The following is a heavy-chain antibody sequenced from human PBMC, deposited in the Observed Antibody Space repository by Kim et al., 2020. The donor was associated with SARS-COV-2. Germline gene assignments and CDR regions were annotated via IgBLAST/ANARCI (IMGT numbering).Heavy chain of an antibody. Sequence: GGSLRLSCAASGFTCSSYWMRWVRQAQGKGMEWVANIKQDGSEKYYVESVKGRFTISRDNAKNSLYQQMNSLRAEDTAVYYCEGTAKVGFGNYGHYWGQGTLVTVSS. J-gene: IGHJ4*02. CDR3: EGTAKVGFGNYGHY. V-gene: IGHV3-7*01. D-gene: IGHD4-17*01. CDR2: IKQDGSEK. CDR1: GFTCSSYW.